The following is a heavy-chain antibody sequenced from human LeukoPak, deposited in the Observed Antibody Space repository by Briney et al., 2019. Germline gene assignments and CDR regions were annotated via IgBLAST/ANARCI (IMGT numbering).Heavy chain of an antibody. D-gene: IGHD3-3*01. V-gene: IGHV4-34*01. CDR3: ASGTDRRFLEWLLYY. Sequence: SETLSLTCAVYAGSFSGYYWSLIRQPPGKGLEWIGEINHSGSTNYNPSLKSRVTISVDTSKNQFSPKLSSVTAADTAVYYCASGTDRRFLEWLLYYWGQGTLVTVSS. CDR1: AGSFSGYY. J-gene: IGHJ4*02. CDR2: INHSGST.